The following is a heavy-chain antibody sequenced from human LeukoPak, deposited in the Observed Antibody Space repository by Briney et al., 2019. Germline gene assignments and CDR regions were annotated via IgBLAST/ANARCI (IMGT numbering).Heavy chain of an antibody. CDR2: IIGSAVNT. D-gene: IGHD6-19*01. Sequence: PGGSLRLSCAASGLTFSRYSMSWVRQAPGKGLEWVSIIIGSAVNTYYADSVKGRFTISRDNAKNSLYLQMNSLRAEDTAVYYCAKENSGWYGAYFDSWGQGTLVTVSS. J-gene: IGHJ4*02. CDR1: GLTFSRYS. CDR3: AKENSGWYGAYFDS. V-gene: IGHV3-23*01.